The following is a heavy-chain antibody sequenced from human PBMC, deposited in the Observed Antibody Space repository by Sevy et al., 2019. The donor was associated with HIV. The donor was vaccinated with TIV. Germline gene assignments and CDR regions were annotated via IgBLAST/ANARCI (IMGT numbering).Heavy chain of an antibody. CDR2: IKQDGSDE. D-gene: IGHD3-10*01. CDR1: GFTFSSYW. V-gene: IGHV3-7*01. J-gene: IGHJ3*02. CDR3: ARSRGWRDAIDI. Sequence: GGSLRLSCAASGFTFSSYWMTWVRQAPGKGLEWVANIKQDGSDEYYLDSVKGRFTISRDNAKNSLYLQMNSLRGEDTAVYYCARSRGWRDAIDIWGQGTMVTVSS.